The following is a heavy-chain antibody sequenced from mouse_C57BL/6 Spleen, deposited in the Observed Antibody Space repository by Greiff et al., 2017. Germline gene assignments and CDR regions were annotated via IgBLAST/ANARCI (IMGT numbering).Heavy chain of an antibody. V-gene: IGHV1-26*01. CDR3: ARGPFVGPRYFDV. CDR1: GYTFTDYY. J-gene: IGHJ1*03. Sequence: EVQLQQSGPELVKPGASVKISCKASGYTFTDYYMNWVKQSHGKSLEWIGDINPNNGGTSYNQKFKGKATLTVDKSSSTAYMELRSLSSEDSAVYYCARGPFVGPRYFDVWGTGTTVTVSS. CDR2: INPNNGGT.